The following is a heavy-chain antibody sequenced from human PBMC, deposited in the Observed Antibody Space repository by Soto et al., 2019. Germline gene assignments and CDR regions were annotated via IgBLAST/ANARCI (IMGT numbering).Heavy chain of an antibody. CDR1: GYTFTGYY. J-gene: IGHJ3*02. V-gene: IGHV1-2*02. CDR3: ATRRGDIVRATTPYDAFDS. D-gene: IGHD1-26*01. Sequence: ASVKVSCKASGYTFTGYYRHWVRQAPGQGLEWMGWINPNSGGTNYAQKFQGRVTMTRDTSISTAYMELSRLRSDDTAVYYCATRRGDIVRATTPYDAFDSCSQGTMLTV. CDR2: INPNSGGT.